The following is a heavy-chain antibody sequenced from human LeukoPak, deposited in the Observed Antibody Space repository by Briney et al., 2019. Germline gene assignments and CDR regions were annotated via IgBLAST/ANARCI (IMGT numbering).Heavy chain of an antibody. Sequence: PSETLSLTCTVSGGSISSYYWSWIRQPPGKGLEWIWYIYYSGSTNYNPSLKSRVTISVDTSKNQFSLKLSSVTAADTAVYYCAAEKYDSSGYYFDYWGQGTLVTVSS. V-gene: IGHV4-59*01. J-gene: IGHJ4*02. D-gene: IGHD3-22*01. CDR1: GGSISSYY. CDR2: IYYSGST. CDR3: AAEKYDSSGYYFDY.